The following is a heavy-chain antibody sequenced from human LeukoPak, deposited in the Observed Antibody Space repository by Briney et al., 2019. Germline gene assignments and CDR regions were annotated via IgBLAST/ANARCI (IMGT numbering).Heavy chain of an antibody. CDR1: GYTFTDDY. CDR3: AREHLEYSSPSPWFDP. J-gene: IGHJ5*02. CDR2: INVNSGGT. Sequence: ASLKVSCKASGYTFTDDYIHWVRQAPGQGLEWMGWINVNSGGTNYAQKFYARVTMTTDTSTSTAYMELRSLRSDDTAVYYCAREHLEYSSPSPWFDPWGQGTLVTVSS. D-gene: IGHD6-6*01. V-gene: IGHV1-2*02.